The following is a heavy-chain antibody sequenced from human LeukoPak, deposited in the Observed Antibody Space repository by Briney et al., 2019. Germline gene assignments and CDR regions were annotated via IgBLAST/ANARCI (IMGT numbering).Heavy chain of an antibody. CDR3: ARARYSYTGVAVY. D-gene: IGHD5-18*01. Sequence: GGSLRLSCAASGFTFSDYWRHWVRQAPGKGLVWVSRINTDGSSTSYADSVKGRFTISRDNAKNTLYLQMNGLRAEDTAVYYCARARYSYTGVAVYWLQRSLVTVSS. V-gene: IGHV3-74*01. J-gene: IGHJ4*02. CDR2: INTDGSST. CDR1: GFTFSDYW.